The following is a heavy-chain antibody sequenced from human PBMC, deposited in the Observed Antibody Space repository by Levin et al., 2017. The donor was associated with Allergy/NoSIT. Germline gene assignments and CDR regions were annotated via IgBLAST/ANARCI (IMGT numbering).Heavy chain of an antibody. V-gene: IGHV3-49*03. CDR1: GFTFGDYA. CDR3: TRDPYTYYDFWSGYYSHGMDV. CDR2: IRSKAYGGTT. J-gene: IGHJ6*02. Sequence: GGSLRLSCTASGFTFGDYAMSWFRQAPGKGLEWVGFIRSKAYGGTTEYAASVKGRFTISRDDSKSIAYLQMNSLKTEDTAVYYCTRDPYTYYDFWSGYYSHGMDVWGQGTTVTVSS. D-gene: IGHD3-3*01.